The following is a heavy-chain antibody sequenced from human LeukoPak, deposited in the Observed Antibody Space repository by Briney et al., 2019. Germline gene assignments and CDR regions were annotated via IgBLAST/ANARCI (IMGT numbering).Heavy chain of an antibody. CDR1: GGSISSYN. V-gene: IGHV4-59*01. J-gene: IGHJ6*03. CDR3: ARVGYDFWSGYYYYYMDV. CDR2: IYYSGST. Sequence: SETLSLTCTVSGGSISSYNWSWIRQPPGKGLEWIGYIYYSGSTNYNPSLKSRVTMSVDTSKNQFSLKLSSVTAADTAVYYCARVGYDFWSGYYYYYMDVWGKGTTVTVSS. D-gene: IGHD3-3*01.